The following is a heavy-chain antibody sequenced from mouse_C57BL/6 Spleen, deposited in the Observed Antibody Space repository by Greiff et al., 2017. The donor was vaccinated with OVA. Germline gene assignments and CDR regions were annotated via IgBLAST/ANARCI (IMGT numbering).Heavy chain of an antibody. Sequence: QVQLKQSGAELVKPGASVKLSCKASGYTFTSYWMHWVKQRPGQGLEWIGMIHPNSGSTNYNEKFKSKATLTVDKSSSTAYMQLSSLTSEDSAVYYCARGDGNYFDYWGQGTTLTVSS. CDR3: ARGDGNYFDY. J-gene: IGHJ2*01. CDR2: IHPNSGST. V-gene: IGHV1-64*01. CDR1: GYTFTSYW. D-gene: IGHD2-1*01.